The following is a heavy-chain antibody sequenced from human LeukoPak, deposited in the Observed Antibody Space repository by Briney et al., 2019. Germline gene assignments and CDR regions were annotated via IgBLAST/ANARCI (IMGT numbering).Heavy chain of an antibody. CDR3: ARACGGGSCRRNWFDP. Sequence: ASVKVSCKASGGTFSSYAISWVRQAPGQGLEWMGGIIPIFGTANYAQKFQGRVTITADESTSTAYMELSSLRSEDTAAYYCARACGGGSCRRNWFDPWGQGTLVTVFS. D-gene: IGHD2-15*01. CDR2: IIPIFGTA. J-gene: IGHJ5*02. V-gene: IGHV1-69*13. CDR1: GGTFSSYA.